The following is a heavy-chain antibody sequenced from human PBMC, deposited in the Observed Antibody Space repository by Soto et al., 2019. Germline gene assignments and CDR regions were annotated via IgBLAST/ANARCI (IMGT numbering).Heavy chain of an antibody. V-gene: IGHV3-20*01. CDR2: INWNGGST. CDR3: ARAGSGYSYGLGADWFDP. Sequence: EVQLVESGGGVVRPGGSLRLSCAASGFTFDDYGMSWVRQAPGKGLEWVSGINWNGGSTGYADSVKGRFTISRDNAKEPPYLEKKSPGAGDTALYHRARAGSGYSYGLGADWFDPWGQGTLVTVSS. D-gene: IGHD5-18*01. J-gene: IGHJ5*02. CDR1: GFTFDDYG.